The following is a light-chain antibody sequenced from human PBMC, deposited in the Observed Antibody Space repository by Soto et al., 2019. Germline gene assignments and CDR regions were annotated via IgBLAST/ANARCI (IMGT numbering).Light chain of an antibody. CDR1: HSLSVSY. CDR3: HQFGDSPQT. V-gene: IGKV3-20*01. Sequence: EIVLTQSPGTLSFSPGDRATLSCRASHSLSVSYIAWYQQKPGQAPRLLIYSTSTRAAGIPDRFTGRGSGTHFTLAISRLEPEDFAVYYCHQFGDSPQTFGQGTKVDIK. J-gene: IGKJ1*01. CDR2: STS.